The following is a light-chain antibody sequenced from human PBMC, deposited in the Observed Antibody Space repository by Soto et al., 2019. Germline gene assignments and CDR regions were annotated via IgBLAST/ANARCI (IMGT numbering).Light chain of an antibody. Sequence: PGESATVSCRASQGIARSYLAWYQQKPGQAPRLLISDASTRATGIPDRCSGRGSGTDFTLTISRLEPEDVAVFYCQQYAYTPISFGQGTRLEI. J-gene: IGKJ5*01. V-gene: IGKV3-20*01. CDR1: QGIARSY. CDR3: QQYAYTPIS. CDR2: DAS.